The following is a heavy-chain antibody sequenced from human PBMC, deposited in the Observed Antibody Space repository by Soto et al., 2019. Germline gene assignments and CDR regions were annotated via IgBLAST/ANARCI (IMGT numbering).Heavy chain of an antibody. V-gene: IGHV4-61*01. D-gene: IGHD6-13*01. CDR2: IYDSGST. CDR3: ERESIAAAGTSDY. Sequence: AETLSLTCTVSGGAVSSGSYYWSWIRQPPGKGLEWIGYIYDSGSTNYNPSLKSRVTISVDTSKNQFSLKLSSVTAADTAVYYCERESIAAAGTSDYWGQGTLVTVSS. CDR1: GGAVSSGSYY. J-gene: IGHJ4*02.